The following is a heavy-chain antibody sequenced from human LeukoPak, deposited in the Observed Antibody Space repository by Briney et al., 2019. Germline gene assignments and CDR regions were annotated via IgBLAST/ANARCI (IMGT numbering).Heavy chain of an antibody. D-gene: IGHD6-6*01. V-gene: IGHV3-23*01. CDR3: AKLTYSSSSGYYFDY. CDR1: GFTFSSYA. J-gene: IGHJ4*02. CDR2: ISGGGGST. Sequence: GGSLRLSCAASGFTFSSYAMSWVRQAPGKGLEWVSTISGGGGSTYYADSVKGRFTISRDNSRNTLYLQMNSLRAEDTAVYHCAKLTYSSSSGYYFDYWGQGTLVTVSS.